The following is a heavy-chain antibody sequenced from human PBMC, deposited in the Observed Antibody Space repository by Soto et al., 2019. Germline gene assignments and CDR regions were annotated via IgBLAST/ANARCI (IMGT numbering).Heavy chain of an antibody. Sequence: GGSLRLSCAASGFTLSSYAMSWVRQAPGKGLEWVSAISGSGGSTYYADSVKGRFTNSRDNSKNTLYLQMNSLRAEETAVYYCAKDLSDFWSGYYKGRVAFDIWGQGTMVTVSS. CDR2: ISGSGGST. CDR3: AKDLSDFWSGYYKGRVAFDI. D-gene: IGHD3-3*01. V-gene: IGHV3-23*01. J-gene: IGHJ3*02. CDR1: GFTLSSYA.